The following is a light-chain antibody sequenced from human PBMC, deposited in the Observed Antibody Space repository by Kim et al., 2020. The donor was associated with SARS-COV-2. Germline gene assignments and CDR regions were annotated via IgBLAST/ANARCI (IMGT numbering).Light chain of an antibody. J-gene: IGLJ3*02. CDR3: GTWDTSLTAGV. V-gene: IGLV1-51*01. CDR1: SYNIGNKY. CDR2: DNN. Sequence: GQKGTITCSGSSYNIGNKYVPWYQRLPGTAPKLLIYDNNNRPSGIPDRFSGSKSGTSATLGITGLQTGDEADYYCGTWDTSLTAGVFGGGTQLTVL.